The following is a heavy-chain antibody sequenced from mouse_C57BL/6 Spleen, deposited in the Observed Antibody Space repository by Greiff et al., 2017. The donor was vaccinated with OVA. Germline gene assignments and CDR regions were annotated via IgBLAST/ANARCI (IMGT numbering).Heavy chain of an antibody. CDR3: ARAGDGVFDY. D-gene: IGHD2-3*01. Sequence: QVQLQQPGAELVKPGASVKLSCKASGYTFTSYWMQWVKQRPGQGLEWIGEIDPSDSYTNSNQKFKGKATLTVDTSSSTAYMQLSSLTSEDSAVYYCARAGDGVFDYWGQGTTLTVSS. V-gene: IGHV1-50*01. J-gene: IGHJ2*01. CDR2: IDPSDSYT. CDR1: GYTFTSYW.